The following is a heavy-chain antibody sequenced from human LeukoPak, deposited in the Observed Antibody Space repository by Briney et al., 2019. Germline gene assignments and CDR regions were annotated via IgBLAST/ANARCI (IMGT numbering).Heavy chain of an antibody. V-gene: IGHV4-39*01. D-gene: IGHD3-16*02. CDR2: IYYSGST. CDR3: ASYVWGSYRPGGY. Sequence: KPSETLSLTCTVSGGSISSSSYYWGWIRQPPGKGLEWIGSIYYSGSTHYNPSLKSRVTISVDTSKNQFSLKLSSVTAADTAVYYCASYVWGSYRPGGYWGQGTLVTVSS. CDR1: GGSISSSSYY. J-gene: IGHJ4*02.